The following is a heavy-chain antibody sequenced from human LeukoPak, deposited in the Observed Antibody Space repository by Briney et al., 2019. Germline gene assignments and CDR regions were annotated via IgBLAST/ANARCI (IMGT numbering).Heavy chain of an antibody. V-gene: IGHV3-23*01. J-gene: IGHJ6*03. Sequence: GGSLRLSCAASGFTFSSYAMSWVRQAPGKGLEWVSAISGSGGSTYYADSVKGRFTISRDNSKNTLYLQMNSLRAEDTAVYYCAKGSSDTAEDYYYYMDVWGKGTTVTVSS. CDR3: AKGSSDTAEDYYYYMDV. CDR1: GFTFSSYA. CDR2: ISGSGGST.